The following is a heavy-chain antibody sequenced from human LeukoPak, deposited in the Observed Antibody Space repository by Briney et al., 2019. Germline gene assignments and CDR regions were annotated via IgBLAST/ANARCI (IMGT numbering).Heavy chain of an antibody. Sequence: GGSLSLSCPASGFTFNSYDMHWVRQATGKGLEWVSGIGTAGDTYYPGSVKGRFTNSRENAKSSLYLQMNRLRAGDTAVYYCASASEGYFDLWGRGTLVTVSS. V-gene: IGHV3-13*01. CDR2: IGTAGDT. CDR1: GFTFNSYD. CDR3: ASASEGYFDL. J-gene: IGHJ2*01.